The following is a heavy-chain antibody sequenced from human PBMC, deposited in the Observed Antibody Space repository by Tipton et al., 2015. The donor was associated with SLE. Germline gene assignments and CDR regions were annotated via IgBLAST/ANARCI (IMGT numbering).Heavy chain of an antibody. CDR3: AGGTGAYFDH. D-gene: IGHD3-16*01. V-gene: IGHV3-30*02. Sequence: SLRLSCASSGFTYSRYAMHWVRQAPGKGLEGVAFIRADGSNKDYADSVKGRFTISRDNSKNTLYLQMNPLRDEDTAVYYCAGGTGAYFDHWGQGTLVTVSS. J-gene: IGHJ4*02. CDR2: IRADGSNK. CDR1: GFTYSRYA.